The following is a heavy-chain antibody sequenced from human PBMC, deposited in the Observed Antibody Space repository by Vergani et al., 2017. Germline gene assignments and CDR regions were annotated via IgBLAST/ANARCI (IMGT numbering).Heavy chain of an antibody. J-gene: IGHJ6*03. CDR3: ARGVTAWDYYYMDV. Sequence: QVQLVQSGAEVKKPGSSVKVSCKASGGTFSSYTISWVRQAPGQGLEWMGRIIPILGIANYAQKFQGRVTITRDTSTSTVYMELSSLRSEDTAVYYCARGVTAWDYYYMDVWGKGTTVTVSS. D-gene: IGHD4-11*01. V-gene: IGHV1-69*02. CDR2: IIPILGIA. CDR1: GGTFSSYT.